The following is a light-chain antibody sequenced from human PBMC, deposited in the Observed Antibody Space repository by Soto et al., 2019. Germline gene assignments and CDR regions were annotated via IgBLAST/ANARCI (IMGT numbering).Light chain of an antibody. Sequence: SYELTQPSSVSVSPTQTARITCSGGILAKKYARWFQQKAGQAPLLVIYKDSERPSRISERFSGSSSGTTVTLTISGARVEDEADYYCYSADDNNWVFGGGTKLTVL. J-gene: IGLJ3*02. CDR3: YSADDNNWV. CDR1: ILAKKY. V-gene: IGLV3-27*01. CDR2: KDS.